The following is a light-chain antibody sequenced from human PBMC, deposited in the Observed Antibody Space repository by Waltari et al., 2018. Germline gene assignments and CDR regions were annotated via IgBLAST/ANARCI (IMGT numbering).Light chain of an antibody. CDR3: SSYTGWIYV. CDR2: EVN. V-gene: IGLV2-14*02. CDR1: SSDVGTYNS. J-gene: IGLJ1*01. Sequence: QSALTQPASVSGSPGQSITISCTGTSSDVGTYNSVSWYQQHPGKGPKLFISEVNKRASGVSNRVSGSKSGHTASLTISGLQTEDEADYYCSSYTGWIYVFGSGTKVTVL.